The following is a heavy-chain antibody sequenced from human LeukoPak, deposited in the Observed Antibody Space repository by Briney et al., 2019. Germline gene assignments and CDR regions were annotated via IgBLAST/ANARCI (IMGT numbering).Heavy chain of an antibody. CDR3: ARLSIIVGAALEYYYYYMDV. CDR2: SNDSGGT. CDR1: GGTFSGYY. J-gene: IGHJ6*03. D-gene: IGHD1-26*01. Sequence: SETLSLTCAVYGGTFSGYYWSWIRQPPGKRLEWVGESNDSGGTNYNPSLKSRVTISADKSKNQVSLKLTSVTAADTAVYYCARLSIIVGAALEYYYYYMDVWGQGTTVTVSS. V-gene: IGHV4-34*01.